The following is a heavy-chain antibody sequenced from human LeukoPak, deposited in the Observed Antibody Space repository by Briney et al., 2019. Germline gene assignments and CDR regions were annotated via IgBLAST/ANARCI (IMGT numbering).Heavy chain of an antibody. CDR2: ISSSSSTI. D-gene: IGHD6-19*01. J-gene: IGHJ6*03. Sequence: TGGSLRLSCAASGFTFSSYSMNWVRQAPGKGLEWVSYISSSSSTIYYADSVKGRFTISRDNAKNSLYLQMNSLRAEDTAVYYCARDPSGWYLQPYYYMDVWGKGTTVTVSS. V-gene: IGHV3-48*01. CDR3: ARDPSGWYLQPYYYMDV. CDR1: GFTFSSYS.